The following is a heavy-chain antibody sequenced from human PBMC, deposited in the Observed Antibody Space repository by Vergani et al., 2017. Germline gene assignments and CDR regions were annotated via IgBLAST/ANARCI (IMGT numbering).Heavy chain of an antibody. CDR2: INPSGGST. CDR3: ATEGSYSSTAFDI. CDR1: GYTFTSYY. J-gene: IGHJ3*02. D-gene: IGHD3-10*01. V-gene: IGHV1-46*01. Sequence: QVQLVQSGAEVKKPGASVKVSCKASGYTFTSYYMHWVRQAPGQGLEWMGIINPSGGSTSYAQKFQGRVTMTRDTSTSTVYVELSRRGSEDTAVYYCATEGSYSSTAFDIWGQGTMVTVSS.